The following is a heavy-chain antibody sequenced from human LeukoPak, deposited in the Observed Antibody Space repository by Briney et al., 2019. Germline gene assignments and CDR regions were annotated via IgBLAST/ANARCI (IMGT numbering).Heavy chain of an antibody. CDR2: IDPSSGDT. CDR3: ARGPPGDYGLGRLSYMDV. D-gene: IGHD3-10*01. CDR1: GYTFTGYY. Sequence: ASVTVSRKTSGYTFTGYYIHWVRQAPGQGLEWMGWIDPSSGDTNYAQSFQDRVTMTRDTSIATAYMELFSLRSDDTAVYYCARGPPGDYGLGRLSYMDVWGKGTTVTVS. J-gene: IGHJ6*03. V-gene: IGHV1-2*02.